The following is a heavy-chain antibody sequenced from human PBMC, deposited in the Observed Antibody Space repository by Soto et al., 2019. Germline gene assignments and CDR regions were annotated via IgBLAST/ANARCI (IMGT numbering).Heavy chain of an antibody. CDR1: GGSISSYY. CDR3: ARVASAVPAARWSFGV. J-gene: IGHJ4*02. D-gene: IGHD2-2*01. V-gene: IGHV4-59*01. CDR2: IYYSGST. Sequence: SETLSLTCTVSGGSISSYYWSWIRQPPGKGLEWIGYIYYSGSTKYNPSLKSRVTISVDTSKNQFSLKLSSVTAADTAVYYCARVASAVPAARWSFGVWGQGTLVTVSS.